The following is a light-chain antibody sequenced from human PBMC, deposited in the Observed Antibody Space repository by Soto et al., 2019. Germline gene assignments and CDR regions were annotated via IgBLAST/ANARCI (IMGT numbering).Light chain of an antibody. J-gene: IGLJ1*01. CDR1: NIGAKT. CDR3: QVWVSASDRAV. Sequence: SYELTQPPSVSVAPGQTAIITCGGTNIGAKTVHWYRQRPGQAPVLVVYDDTNRPSGIPERFSGSNSGNTATLTISRVEVEDEADYCCQVWVSASDRAVFGIGTKVTVL. CDR2: DDT. V-gene: IGLV3-21*02.